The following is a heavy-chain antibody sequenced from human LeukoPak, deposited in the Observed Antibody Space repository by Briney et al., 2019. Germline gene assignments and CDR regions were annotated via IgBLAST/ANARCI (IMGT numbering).Heavy chain of an antibody. Sequence: SETLSLTCTVSGGYISSSSYYWGWIRQPPGKGLEWIGDIYYTGRTYYNSSLKSRLTVSIDTSKNQISVKLASVTAADTPVYYCARRRYYDSTGYLDWGQGTLITVSS. CDR2: IYYTGRT. V-gene: IGHV4-39*01. J-gene: IGHJ1*01. CDR1: GGYISSSSYY. D-gene: IGHD3-22*01. CDR3: ARRRYYDSTGYLD.